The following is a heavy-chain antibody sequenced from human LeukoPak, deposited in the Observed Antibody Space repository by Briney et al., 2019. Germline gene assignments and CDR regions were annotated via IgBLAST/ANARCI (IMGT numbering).Heavy chain of an antibody. V-gene: IGHV4-59*08. J-gene: IGHJ5*02. CDR3: ARHGSQRNYDFWSGPNWFDP. Sequence: PSETLSLTCTASGGSISSYYWSWVRQPPGEGLEWIGFIYYSGSTNYNPSLKSRVTISVDTSKNQFSLKLSSVTAADTAVYYCARHGSQRNYDFWSGPNWFDPWGQGTLVTVSS. CDR1: GGSISSYY. D-gene: IGHD3-3*01. CDR2: IYYSGST.